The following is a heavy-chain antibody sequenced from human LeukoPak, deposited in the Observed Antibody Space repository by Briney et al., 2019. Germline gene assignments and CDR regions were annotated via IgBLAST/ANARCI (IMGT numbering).Heavy chain of an antibody. CDR3: ASPQYDFWGGYDFDY. D-gene: IGHD3-3*01. Sequence: ASVKVSCKASGYTFTGYYMHWVRQAPGQGLEWMGRINPNNGGTNYAQKFQGRVTMTRDTSISTAYMELSRLRSDDTAVYYCASPQYDFWGGYDFDYWGQGTLVTVSS. J-gene: IGHJ4*02. CDR2: INPNNGGT. CDR1: GYTFTGYY. V-gene: IGHV1-2*06.